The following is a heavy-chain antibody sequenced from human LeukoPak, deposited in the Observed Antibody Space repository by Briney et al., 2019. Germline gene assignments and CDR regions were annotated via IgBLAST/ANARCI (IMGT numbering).Heavy chain of an antibody. CDR3: ARVGYCSSTSCYTIDY. CDR1: GGSFSGYY. Sequence: PSETLSLTCAVYGGSFSGYYWSWIRQPPGKGLEWIGEINHSGSTNYNPSLKSRVTISVDTSKNQFSLKLSSVTAADTAVYYCARVGYCSSTSCYTIDYWGQGTLVTVSS. D-gene: IGHD2-2*02. CDR2: INHSGST. J-gene: IGHJ4*02. V-gene: IGHV4-34*01.